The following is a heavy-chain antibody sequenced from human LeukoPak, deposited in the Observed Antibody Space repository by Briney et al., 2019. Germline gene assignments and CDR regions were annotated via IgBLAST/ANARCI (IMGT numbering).Heavy chain of an antibody. D-gene: IGHD6-13*01. V-gene: IGHV3-48*01. CDR1: GFTFSSYS. CDR2: ISSSSSTI. Sequence: GGTLRLSCAASGFTFSSYSMNWVRQAPGKGLEWVSYISSSSSTIYYADSVKGRFTISRDNAKNSLYLQMNSLRAEDTAVYYCARGVAAAGLGHWGQGTLVTVSS. J-gene: IGHJ4*02. CDR3: ARGVAAAGLGH.